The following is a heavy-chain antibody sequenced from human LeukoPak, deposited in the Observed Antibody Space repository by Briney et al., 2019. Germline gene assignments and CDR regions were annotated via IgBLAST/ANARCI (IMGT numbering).Heavy chain of an antibody. CDR3: GRITMVRGAMFDP. CDR1: GGSISSSSYY. CDR2: IYYSGST. V-gene: IGHV4-39*07. J-gene: IGHJ5*02. D-gene: IGHD3-10*01. Sequence: SETLSLTCTVSGGSISSSSYYWGWIRQPPGKGLEWIGSIYYSGSTYYNPSLKSRVTISVDTSKNQFSLKLSSVTAADTAVYYCGRITMVRGAMFDPWGQGTLVTVSS.